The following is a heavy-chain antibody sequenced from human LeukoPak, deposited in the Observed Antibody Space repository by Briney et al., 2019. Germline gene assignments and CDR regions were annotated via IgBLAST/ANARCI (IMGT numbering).Heavy chain of an antibody. CDR2: IYTIGST. V-gene: IGHV4-61*02. J-gene: IGHJ4*02. CDR3: ARGTSGYEASFDY. CDR1: GGSISSSNYY. Sequence: PSETLSLTCTVSGGSISSSNYYWSWIRQPAGKGLEWIGRIYTIGSTNYNPSLKSRVTISVDTSKNQFSLKLSSVTAADTAVYYCARGTSGYEASFDYWGQGTLVTVSS. D-gene: IGHD5-18*01.